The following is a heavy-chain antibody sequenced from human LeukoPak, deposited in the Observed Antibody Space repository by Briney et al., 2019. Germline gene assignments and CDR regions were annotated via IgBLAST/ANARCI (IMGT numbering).Heavy chain of an antibody. CDR1: GGAFSGYY. CDR3: ARGPDYVWGTYRYTRYFDY. Sequence: SETLSLTCAVYGGAFSGYYWSWIRQPPGKGLEWIGEINHSGSSNYNPSLKSRVTMSVDTSKNQFPLKLTSVTAADTAVYYCARGPDYVWGTYRYTRYFDYWGQGTLVTVSS. J-gene: IGHJ4*02. D-gene: IGHD3-16*02. V-gene: IGHV4-34*01. CDR2: INHSGSS.